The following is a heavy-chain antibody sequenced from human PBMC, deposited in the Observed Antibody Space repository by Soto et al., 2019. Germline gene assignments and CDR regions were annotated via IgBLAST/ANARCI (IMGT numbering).Heavy chain of an antibody. CDR3: ARGYWVEGYGAGTYFDY. CDR2: IYSGSTT. CDR1: GLSVTSNY. Sequence: EVLLVQSGGGLVQPGGSLRLSCAPSGLSVTSNYMAWVRQAPGKGLEWVSVIYSGSTTHHADSVKGSFTISRDSSSNTLYLQMSSLRVEDTALYYCARGYWVEGYGAGTYFDYWGQGTLVTVSS. V-gene: IGHV3-66*01. D-gene: IGHD2-15*01. J-gene: IGHJ4*02.